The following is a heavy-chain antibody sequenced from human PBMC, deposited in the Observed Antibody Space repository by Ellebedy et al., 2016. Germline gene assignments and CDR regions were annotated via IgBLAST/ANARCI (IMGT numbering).Heavy chain of an antibody. Sequence: SETLSLXCAVYGGSFSGYYWSWIRQPPGKGLEWIGEINHSGSTNYNPSLKSRVTISVDTSKNQFSLKLSSVTAADTAVYYCASRRDIVLMVYAAYFDYWGQGTLVTVSS. CDR2: INHSGST. D-gene: IGHD2-8*01. CDR3: ASRRDIVLMVYAAYFDY. CDR1: GGSFSGYY. J-gene: IGHJ4*02. V-gene: IGHV4-34*01.